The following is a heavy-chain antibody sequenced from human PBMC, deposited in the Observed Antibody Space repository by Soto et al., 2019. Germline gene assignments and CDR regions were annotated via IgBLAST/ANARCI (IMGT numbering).Heavy chain of an antibody. V-gene: IGHV1-69*05. CDR2: IIPIFGTA. CDR3: ARDSCPISGYYPYWFAP. D-gene: IGHD3-22*01. Sequence: QVQLVQSGAEVKKPGSSVKVSCKASGGTFSSYAISWVRQAPGQGLEWMGEIIPIFGTAKYGQKFQGRVTIPPDESTRTAYMALSRLRSEDTAVYYCARDSCPISGYYPYWFAPWGQGTLVTVSS. J-gene: IGHJ5*02. CDR1: GGTFSSYA.